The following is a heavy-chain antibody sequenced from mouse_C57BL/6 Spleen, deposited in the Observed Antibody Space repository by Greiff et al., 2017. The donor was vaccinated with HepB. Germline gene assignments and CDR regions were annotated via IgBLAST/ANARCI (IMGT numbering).Heavy chain of an antibody. V-gene: IGHV5-17*01. D-gene: IGHD1-1*01. Sequence: EVQLVESGGGLVKPGGSLKLSCAASGFTFSDYGMHWVRQAPEKGLEWVAYISSGSSTIYYADTVKGRFTISRDNAKNTLFLQMTSLRSEDTAMYYCARIYYYGSSYVGAMDYWGQGTSVTVSS. J-gene: IGHJ4*01. CDR1: GFTFSDYG. CDR2: ISSGSSTI. CDR3: ARIYYYGSSYVGAMDY.